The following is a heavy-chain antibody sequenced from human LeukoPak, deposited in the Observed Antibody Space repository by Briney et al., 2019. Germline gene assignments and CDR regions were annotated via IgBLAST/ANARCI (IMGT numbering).Heavy chain of an antibody. D-gene: IGHD4-17*01. J-gene: IGHJ4*02. Sequence: SETLSLTCTVSGGSINSYYWSWIRQPPGKGLEWIGYIYYSGSTNYNPSLKSRVTISVDTSKNQFSLKLSSVTAADTAVYYCASTVTPRKYYFGYWGQGTLVTVSS. CDR2: IYYSGST. CDR1: GGSINSYY. V-gene: IGHV4-59*01. CDR3: ASTVTPRKYYFGY.